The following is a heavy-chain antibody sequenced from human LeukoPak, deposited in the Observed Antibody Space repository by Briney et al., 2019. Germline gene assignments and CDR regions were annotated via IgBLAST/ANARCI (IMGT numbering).Heavy chain of an antibody. CDR2: ISRSGGST. V-gene: IGHV3-23*01. CDR3: AKQSYDSSGYSTHFDY. Sequence: GGSLRLSCAASGFTFSSYAMSWVRQAPGKGLEWVSAISRSGGSTYYADSVKGRFTISRDNSKNTLYLQMNSLRAEDTAVYYCAKQSYDSSGYSTHFDYWGQGTLVTVSS. CDR1: GFTFSSYA. J-gene: IGHJ4*02. D-gene: IGHD3-22*01.